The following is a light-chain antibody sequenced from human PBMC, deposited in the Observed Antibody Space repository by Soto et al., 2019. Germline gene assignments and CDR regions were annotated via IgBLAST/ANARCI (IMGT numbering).Light chain of an antibody. V-gene: IGLV2-14*01. J-gene: IGLJ2*01. CDR2: DVS. CDR1: SSDVGGYNY. CDR3: SSYTSSSTVV. Sequence: QSALTQPASVSGSPGQSITTSCTGTSSDVGGYNYVSWYQQHPGKAPKLMIYDVSNRPSGVSNRFSGSKSGNTASLTISGLHAEDEADYYCSSYTSSSTVVFGGGTKLTVL.